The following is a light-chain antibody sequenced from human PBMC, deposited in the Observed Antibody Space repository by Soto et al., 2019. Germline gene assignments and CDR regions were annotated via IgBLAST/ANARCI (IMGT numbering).Light chain of an antibody. Sequence: EIVMTQSPGTLSVSPGERATLSCRASLRVSSNLAWYQQKPGQAPRLLIYGASTRATGIPARFSGSGSGTEFTLTISSLQSEDFAVYYCQQYNSWPPLTFGGGTKVDIK. J-gene: IGKJ4*01. V-gene: IGKV3-15*01. CDR2: GAS. CDR1: LRVSSN. CDR3: QQYNSWPPLT.